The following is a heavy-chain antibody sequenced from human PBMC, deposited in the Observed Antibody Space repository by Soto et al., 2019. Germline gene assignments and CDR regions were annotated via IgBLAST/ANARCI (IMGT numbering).Heavy chain of an antibody. CDR1: GFTFSSYA. D-gene: IGHD3-22*01. Sequence: QVQLVESGGGVVQPGRSPRLSCAASGFTFSSYAMHWVRQAPGKGLEWVAVISYDGSNKYYADSVKGRFTISRDNSKNTLYLQMNSLRAEDTAVYYCAREGDDIDYWGQGTLVTVSS. J-gene: IGHJ4*02. V-gene: IGHV3-30-3*01. CDR3: AREGDDIDY. CDR2: ISYDGSNK.